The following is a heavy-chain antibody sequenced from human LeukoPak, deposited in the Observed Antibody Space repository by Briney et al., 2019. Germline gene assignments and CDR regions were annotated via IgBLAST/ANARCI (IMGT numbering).Heavy chain of an antibody. CDR3: GRLAHNAWYAIDF. Sequence: GGSLRLSCEASGFTFSSYSMNWVRQAPGKGLEWVSYISSSSSTIYYADSVKGRFTISRDNAKNSLYLQMNSLRAEDTAVYYCGRLAHNAWYAIDFWGQGTLVTVSS. D-gene: IGHD2-2*01. V-gene: IGHV3-48*01. CDR2: ISSSSSTI. CDR1: GFTFSSYS. J-gene: IGHJ4*02.